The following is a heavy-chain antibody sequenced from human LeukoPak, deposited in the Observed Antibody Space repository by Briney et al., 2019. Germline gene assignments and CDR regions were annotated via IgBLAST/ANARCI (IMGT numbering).Heavy chain of an antibody. CDR3: ARWGYYDSSGYYQYYFDY. CDR2: IYSGGST. Sequence: GGSLRLSCAASGFTVSSNYMSWVRQAPGKGLEWVSVIYSGGSTYYADSVKGRFTISRDNSKNTLYLQMNSLRAEDTAVYYCARWGYYDSSGYYQYYFDYWGQGTLVTVS. CDR1: GFTVSSNY. J-gene: IGHJ4*02. V-gene: IGHV3-53*01. D-gene: IGHD3-22*01.